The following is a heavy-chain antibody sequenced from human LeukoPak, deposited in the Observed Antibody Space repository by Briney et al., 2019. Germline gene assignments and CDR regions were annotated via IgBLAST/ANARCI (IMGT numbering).Heavy chain of an antibody. D-gene: IGHD6-13*01. Sequence: GGSLRLSCAASGFTFSRYGMHWVRQAPGKGLEWVAVLRYDGSDKSYADSVKGRFTISRDNSKNTLYLQMTSLRAEDTAVYYCAKDRVTAAGYYFDYWGQGTLVTVSS. V-gene: IGHV3-30*02. J-gene: IGHJ4*02. CDR3: AKDRVTAAGYYFDY. CDR1: GFTFSRYG. CDR2: LRYDGSDK.